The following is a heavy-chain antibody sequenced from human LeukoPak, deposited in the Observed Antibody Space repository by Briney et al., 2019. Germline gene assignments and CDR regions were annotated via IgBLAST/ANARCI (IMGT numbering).Heavy chain of an antibody. CDR3: ARGGDYVWGSYRELQIGSLDY. CDR1: GGTFSSYA. J-gene: IGHJ4*02. V-gene: IGHV1-69*13. Sequence: SVKVSCKASGGTFSSYAISWVRQAPGQGLEWMGGIIPTFGTANYAQKFQGRVTITADESTSTAYMELSSLRSEDAAVYYCARGGDYVWGSYRELQIGSLDYWGQGTLVTVSS. D-gene: IGHD3-16*02. CDR2: IIPTFGTA.